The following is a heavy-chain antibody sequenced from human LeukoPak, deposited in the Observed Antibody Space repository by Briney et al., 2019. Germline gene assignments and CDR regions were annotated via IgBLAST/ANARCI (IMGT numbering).Heavy chain of an antibody. CDR1: GFTFSSYS. CDR3: ARPRRATVTTPLDY. J-gene: IGHJ4*02. V-gene: IGHV3-21*01. D-gene: IGHD4-17*01. Sequence: PGGSLRLSCAASGFTFSSYSMNWVRQAPGKGLEWVSSISSSSSYIYYADSVKGRSTISRDNAKNSLYLQMNSLRAEDTAVYYCARPRRATVTTPLDYWGQGTLVTVSS. CDR2: ISSSSSYI.